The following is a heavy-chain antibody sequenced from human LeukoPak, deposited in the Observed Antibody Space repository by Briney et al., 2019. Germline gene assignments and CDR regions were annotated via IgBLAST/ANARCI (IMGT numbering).Heavy chain of an antibody. Sequence: ASVKVSCKASGYTFINYGISWVRQAPGQGLEWMGWISAYNGNTNYVQKLQGRVTITADESTSTAYMELSSLRSEDTAVYYCARVSGSPGLLAAFDYWGQEPWSPSPQ. J-gene: IGHJ4*01. CDR3: ARVSGSPGLLAAFDY. CDR1: GYTFINYG. D-gene: IGHD1-26*01. V-gene: IGHV1-18*01. CDR2: ISAYNGNT.